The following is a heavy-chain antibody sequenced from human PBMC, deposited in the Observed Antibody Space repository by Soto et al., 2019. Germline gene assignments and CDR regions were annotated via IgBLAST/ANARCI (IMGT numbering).Heavy chain of an antibody. Sequence: EVQLLESGGGLVQPGGSLRLSCAASGFTFSSYAMRWVRQAPVKGLEWVSAISGSGGSIYYADSVKGRFTIYRDNSNTTLYLQRNGLSAEDTAVYYCARRGSGSYYDHWGQGPLVTVSS. D-gene: IGHD1-26*01. V-gene: IGHV3-23*01. CDR2: ISGSGGSI. J-gene: IGHJ4*02. CDR3: ARRGSGSYYDH. CDR1: GFTFSSYA.